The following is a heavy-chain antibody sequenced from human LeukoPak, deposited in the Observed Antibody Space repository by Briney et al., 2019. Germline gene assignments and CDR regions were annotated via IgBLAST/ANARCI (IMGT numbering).Heavy chain of an antibody. Sequence: SETLSLTCAVSGASFSGYYWSWIRQSPGRGLEWIGEINQSGSANYNPSLKSRVTISVDTAEKRFSPILRSVTAADTAVYYCARGYGRVATVRGGILTGAIYFDFWGQGSLVTVSS. CDR3: ARGYGRVATVRGGILTGAIYFDF. CDR1: GASFSGYY. J-gene: IGHJ4*02. CDR2: INQSGSA. D-gene: IGHD3-10*01. V-gene: IGHV4-34*01.